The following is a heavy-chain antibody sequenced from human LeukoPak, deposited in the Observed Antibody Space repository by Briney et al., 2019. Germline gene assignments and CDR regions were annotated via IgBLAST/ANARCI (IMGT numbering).Heavy chain of an antibody. D-gene: IGHD3-16*01. CDR3: ARRFYYAMDV. J-gene: IGHJ6*02. Sequence: ASVTVSCKASGYSFTGYFMQWVRQAPGQGLEWMGWINPNSGDTNYAQKFQGRVTMTRDTSISTAYMEVSRLKSDDAAVYYCARRFYYAMDVWGQGTTVTVSS. CDR1: GYSFTGYF. V-gene: IGHV1-2*02. CDR2: INPNSGDT.